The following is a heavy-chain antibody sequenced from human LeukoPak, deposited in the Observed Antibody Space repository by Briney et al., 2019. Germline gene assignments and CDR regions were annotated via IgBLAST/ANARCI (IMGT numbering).Heavy chain of an antibody. Sequence: ASVRVSCKASGYTFTGYYIHWVRQAPGQRLEWMGWISAYNGNTNYAQKLQGRVTMTTDTSTSTAYMELRSLRSDDTAVYYCARDPPYDYVWGSYPSGWFDPWGQGTLVTVSS. D-gene: IGHD3-16*01. CDR2: ISAYNGNT. J-gene: IGHJ5*02. V-gene: IGHV1-18*04. CDR1: GYTFTGYY. CDR3: ARDPPYDYVWGSYPSGWFDP.